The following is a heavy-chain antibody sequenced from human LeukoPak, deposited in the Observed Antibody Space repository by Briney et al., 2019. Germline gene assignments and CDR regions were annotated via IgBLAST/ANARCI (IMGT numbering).Heavy chain of an antibody. CDR1: GGSISSYY. CDR2: IYNSGST. J-gene: IGHJ4*02. CDR3: ARERDNWESAAYFDY. Sequence: SETLSLTCTVSGGSISSYYWSWIRQPPGKGLEWIGYIYNSGSTNYNPSLKSRVTISVDTSKNQLSLKLSSVTAADTAVYYCARERDNWESAAYFDYWGQGTLVTVSS. V-gene: IGHV4-59*01. D-gene: IGHD1-20*01.